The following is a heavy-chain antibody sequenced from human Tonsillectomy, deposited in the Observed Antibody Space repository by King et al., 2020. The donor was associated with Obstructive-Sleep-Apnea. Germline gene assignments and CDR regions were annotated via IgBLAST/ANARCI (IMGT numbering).Heavy chain of an antibody. V-gene: IGHV3-33*01. Sequence: VQLVESGGGVVQPGRSLRLSCVASGRTFSNYGMHWVRQAPGKGLEWVGVILYEGNDIFYADSVKGRFTISRDNSKNTLYLQMNSLRADDTAVYYCARDPYYYAKGYFDYWGQGTLVTVSS. CDR3: ARDPYYYAKGYFDY. CDR2: ILYEGNDI. CDR1: GRTFSNYG. D-gene: IGHD3-10*01. J-gene: IGHJ4*02.